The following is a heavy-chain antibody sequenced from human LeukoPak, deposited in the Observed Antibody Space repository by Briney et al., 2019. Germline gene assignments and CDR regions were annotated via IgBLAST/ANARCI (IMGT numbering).Heavy chain of an antibody. CDR1: GGSLSSYY. CDR3: TGPSIPSAAASALDI. V-gene: IGHV4-59*08. Sequence: SEALSLTCTISGGSLSSYYWSWIRQPPGKGLEWIGYIYYTGSTNYNPSLKGRATISVGTSKRQRSLKSTSVAASDTARYYWTGPSIPSAAASALDIWGQGTMVTVSS. CDR2: IYYTGST. D-gene: IGHD2-2*01. J-gene: IGHJ3*02.